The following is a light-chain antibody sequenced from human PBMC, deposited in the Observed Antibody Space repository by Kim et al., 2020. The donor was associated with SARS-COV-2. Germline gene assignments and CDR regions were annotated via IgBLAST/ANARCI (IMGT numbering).Light chain of an antibody. V-gene: IGKV1-39*01. Sequence: DIQMTQSPSSLSASVGDRVTITCRAGQSIASYLNWYQQKPGKAPKVLIYAASKLQGGVPSRFSGSASGTDYTLTISSLEPDDFATYYCQQSYSTPRTFGQGTKMDIK. CDR1: QSIASY. CDR2: AAS. J-gene: IGKJ1*01. CDR3: QQSYSTPRT.